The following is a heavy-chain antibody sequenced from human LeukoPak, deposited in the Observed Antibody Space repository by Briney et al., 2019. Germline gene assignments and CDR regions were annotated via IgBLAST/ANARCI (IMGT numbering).Heavy chain of an antibody. J-gene: IGHJ6*02. CDR1: GFTFSNYN. Sequence: GGSLRLSCAASGFTFSNYNMNWVRQAPGKGLEWVSYITDSGNTIHYADSVKGRFTISRDNAKNSLYLQMNSLRAEDTAVYYCARSIGLTGGGVDVWGQGTTVTVSS. CDR3: ARSIGLTGGGVDV. CDR2: ITDSGNTI. V-gene: IGHV3-11*01. D-gene: IGHD3-9*01.